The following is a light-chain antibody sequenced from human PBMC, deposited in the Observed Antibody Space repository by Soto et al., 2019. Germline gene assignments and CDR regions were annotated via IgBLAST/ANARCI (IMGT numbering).Light chain of an antibody. J-gene: IGKJ4*01. V-gene: IGKV3-20*01. Sequence: EIVLTQSPGTLSLSPGERATLSCRASQSVYKNFLAWYQQKPGQAPRLLINGASNRATGIPDRFSGSGSGTDFSLTIDRLEPEDFAVYFCQQYGSSPPTLGGGTKGAIK. CDR1: QSVYKNF. CDR2: GAS. CDR3: QQYGSSPPT.